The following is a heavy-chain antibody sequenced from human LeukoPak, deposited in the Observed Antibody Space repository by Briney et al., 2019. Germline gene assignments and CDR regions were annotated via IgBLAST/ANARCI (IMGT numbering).Heavy chain of an antibody. CDR3: ARRDYGSGSYEFDY. V-gene: IGHV4-39*01. Sequence: SETLSLTCTVSGGSISAYYWSWIRQPPGKGLEWIGSIYYSGSTYYNPSLKSRVTISVDTSKNQFSLKLSSVTAADTAAYYCARRDYGSGSYEFDYWGQGTLVTVSS. CDR1: GGSISAYY. CDR2: IYYSGST. D-gene: IGHD3-16*01. J-gene: IGHJ4*02.